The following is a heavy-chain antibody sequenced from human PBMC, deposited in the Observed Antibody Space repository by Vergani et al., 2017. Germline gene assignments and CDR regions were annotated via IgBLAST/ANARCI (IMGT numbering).Heavy chain of an antibody. CDR1: GGSISSYY. Sequence: QVQLQESGPGLVKPSETLSLTCTVSGGSISSYYWSWIRQPPGKGLEWIGYIYYSGSTNYNPSLKSRVTISVDTSKNQFSLKLSSVTAADTAVYYCSSGIRYFDWLLSPFHYWGQGTLVTVSS. D-gene: IGHD3-9*01. V-gene: IGHV4-59*12. J-gene: IGHJ4*02. CDR3: SSGIRYFDWLLSPFHY. CDR2: IYYSGST.